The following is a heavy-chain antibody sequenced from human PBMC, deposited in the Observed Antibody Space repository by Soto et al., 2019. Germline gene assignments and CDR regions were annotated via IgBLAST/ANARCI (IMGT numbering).Heavy chain of an antibody. V-gene: IGHV3-20*01. J-gene: IGHJ4*02. CDR2: INWNGGST. D-gene: IGHD2-15*01. CDR3: ARPRQYCSGGSCYAGYFDY. Sequence: PGGSLRLSCAASGFTFDDYGMSWVRQAPGKGLEWVSGINWNGGSTGYADSVKGRFTISRDNAKNSLYLQMNSLRAEDTALYHCARPRQYCSGGSCYAGYFDYSGQGTLVTVSS. CDR1: GFTFDDYG.